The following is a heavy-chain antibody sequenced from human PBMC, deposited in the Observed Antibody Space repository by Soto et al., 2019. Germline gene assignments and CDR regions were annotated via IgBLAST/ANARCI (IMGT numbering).Heavy chain of an antibody. Sequence: GGSLRLCCAASGFTFSSYAMSWVRQAPGKGLEWVSGISGSGGGTTFYADSVKGRFTISRDNSKNTLYLQMNSLRAEDTAVYYCAKDLFGGASWWGQGTLVTVSS. D-gene: IGHD2-15*01. CDR1: GFTFSSYA. CDR2: ISGSGGGTT. J-gene: IGHJ4*02. V-gene: IGHV3-23*01. CDR3: AKDLFGGASW.